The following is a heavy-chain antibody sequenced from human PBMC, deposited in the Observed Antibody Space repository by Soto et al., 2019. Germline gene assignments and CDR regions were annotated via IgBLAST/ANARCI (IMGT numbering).Heavy chain of an antibody. CDR2: ISTYNRNT. J-gene: IGHJ4*02. CDR3: ARGDYHSRGYLLN. CDR1: GYTFTSYG. D-gene: IGHD3-22*01. V-gene: IGHV1-18*01. Sequence: QVQLVQSGAEVKKPGASVKVSCKASGYTFTSYGLTWVRQAPGKGLEWMGWISTYNRNTNYAQKLQGRVTMTTDTATSTAYMGLRSPTSDDTAVYDFARGDYHSRGYLLNWGQGTLVSVSS.